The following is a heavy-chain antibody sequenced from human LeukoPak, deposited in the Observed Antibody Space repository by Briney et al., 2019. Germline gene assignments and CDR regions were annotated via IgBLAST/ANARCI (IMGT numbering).Heavy chain of an antibody. J-gene: IGHJ4*02. D-gene: IGHD3-16*01. CDR2: IHTNTRIP. V-gene: IGHV7-4-1*02. CDR3: ARNYADGEGRFGD. Sequence: GASVKVSCKASGYNFRKYDMNWVRQAPGQGLEWMGWIHTNTRIPTYGQGFTGRFVFSLDTSVTTAYLQINSLKAEDTAVYYCARNYADGEGRFGDWGQGTLVTVSS. CDR1: GYNFRKYD.